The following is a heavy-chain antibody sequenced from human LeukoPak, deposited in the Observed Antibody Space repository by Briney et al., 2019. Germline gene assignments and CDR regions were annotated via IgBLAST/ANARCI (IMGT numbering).Heavy chain of an antibody. CDR2: IYYSGST. CDR1: GVSISSSNSY. Sequence: SETLSLTCTVSGVSISSSNSYWGWIRQPPGKGLEWIGSIYYSGSTYYNPSLKSRVTISVDTSKNQFSLKLRSVTAADTAVYYCASNNHRDGYSYGDYYFDYWGQGTLVTVSS. CDR3: ASNNHRDGYSYGDYYFDY. J-gene: IGHJ4*02. V-gene: IGHV4-39*07. D-gene: IGHD5-18*01.